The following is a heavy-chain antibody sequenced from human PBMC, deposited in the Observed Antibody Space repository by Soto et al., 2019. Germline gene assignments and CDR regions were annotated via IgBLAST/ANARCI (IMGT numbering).Heavy chain of an antibody. Sequence: GGSLRLSCAASGFTFSSYGMHWVRQAPGKGLEWVAVISYDGSNKYYADSVKGRFTISRDKSKNTLYLQMNSLRAEDTAVYYCAKDGCGGDCYLSEWVYYYGMDVWGQGTTVTVSS. CDR3: AKDGCGGDCYLSEWVYYYGMDV. D-gene: IGHD2-21*02. CDR1: GFTFSSYG. CDR2: ISYDGSNK. J-gene: IGHJ6*02. V-gene: IGHV3-30*18.